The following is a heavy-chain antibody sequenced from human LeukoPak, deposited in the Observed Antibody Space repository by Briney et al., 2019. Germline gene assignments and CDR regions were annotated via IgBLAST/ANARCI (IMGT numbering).Heavy chain of an antibody. CDR2: ISGSGGST. D-gene: IGHD3-10*01. V-gene: IGHV3-23*01. CDR3: AKVGPLLWFGELAVFDY. CDR1: GFTFSSYA. J-gene: IGHJ4*02. Sequence: GGSLRLSCAVSGFTFSSYAMSWVRQAPGKGLEWVSAISGSGGSTYYADSVKGRFTISRDNSKNTLYLQMNSLRAEDTAVYYCAKVGPLLWFGELAVFDYWGQGTLVTVSS.